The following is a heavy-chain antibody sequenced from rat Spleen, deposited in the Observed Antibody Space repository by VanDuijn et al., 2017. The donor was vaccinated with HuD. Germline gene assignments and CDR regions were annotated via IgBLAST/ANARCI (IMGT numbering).Heavy chain of an antibody. CDR2: ISYDVSNT. Sequence: EVQLVESDGGLVQPGRSLKLSCAASGFTFSGYYMAWVRKAPKKGLEWVATISYDVSNTYYRDSVKGLFTISRDNAKSTLYLQMDSLRSEDTATYYCARQGYTYYGYNYVDACGQGASVTVSS. CDR3: ARQGYTYYGYNYVDA. V-gene: IGHV5-7*01. J-gene: IGHJ4*01. CDR1: GFTFSGYY. D-gene: IGHD1-9*01.